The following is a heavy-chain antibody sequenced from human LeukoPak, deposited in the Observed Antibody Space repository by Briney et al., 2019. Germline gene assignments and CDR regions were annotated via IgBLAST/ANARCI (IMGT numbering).Heavy chain of an antibody. D-gene: IGHD1-7*01. CDR1: GYXFTSYY. Sequence: ASVKVSCKASGYXFTSYYIHWVRQAPGQGLEWMGIINPSGGSTTYAQKFQGRVTTTRDTSTTTVYMELSSLRVEDTALYYCARETKIDYWGQGALVTVSS. CDR2: INPSGGST. J-gene: IGHJ4*02. CDR3: ARETKIDY. V-gene: IGHV1-46*01.